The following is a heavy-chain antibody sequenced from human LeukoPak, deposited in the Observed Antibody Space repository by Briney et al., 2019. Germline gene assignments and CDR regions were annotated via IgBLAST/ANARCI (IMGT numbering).Heavy chain of an antibody. Sequence: PSETLSLTCTVSGGSISSGSYYWSWIRQPAGKGLEWIGRIYTSGSTNYNPSLKSRVTISVDTSKNQFSLKLSSMTAADTAVYYCARDVPPMALRYFGDAFDIWGQGTMVTVSS. D-gene: IGHD3-9*01. CDR1: GGSISSGSYY. J-gene: IGHJ3*02. CDR3: ARDVPPMALRYFGDAFDI. V-gene: IGHV4-61*02. CDR2: IYTSGST.